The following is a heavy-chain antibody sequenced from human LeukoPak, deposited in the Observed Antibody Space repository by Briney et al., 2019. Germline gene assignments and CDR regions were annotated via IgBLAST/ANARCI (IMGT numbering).Heavy chain of an antibody. J-gene: IGHJ4*02. CDR3: ARDVFLGSGSCAS. D-gene: IGHD3-10*01. CDR2: IKGDGIET. Sequence: GGSLRLSCAASGFTFSGSWMHWDRQAPGKGLVWVSRIKGDGIETNYADSVKGRFTVSRDNAKNTLFLQMNSLRAEDTAVYFCARDVFLGSGSCASWGQGTLVTVSS. V-gene: IGHV3-74*01. CDR1: GFTFSGSW.